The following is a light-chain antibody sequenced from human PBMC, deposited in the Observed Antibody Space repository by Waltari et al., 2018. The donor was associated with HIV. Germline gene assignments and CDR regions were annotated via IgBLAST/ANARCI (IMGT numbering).Light chain of an antibody. CDR2: EVS. V-gene: IGLV2-14*01. J-gene: IGLJ1*01. CDR1: TRAVGGYNY. Sequence: QSGLTQPASVSGSPGQPLTISCTGTTRAVGGYNYVSSYQQHPVKAPKLNIYEVSNRPSGVSNRFSGSKSGNTASLTISGLQPEDETDYYCSSFSSSSTPYVFGTGTKVTVL. CDR3: SSFSSSSTPYV.